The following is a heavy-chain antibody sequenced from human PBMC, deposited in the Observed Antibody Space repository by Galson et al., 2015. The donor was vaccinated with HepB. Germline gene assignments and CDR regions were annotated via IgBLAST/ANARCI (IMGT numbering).Heavy chain of an antibody. CDR1: GYTFTGYY. Sequence: SVKVSCKASGYTFTGYYMRWVRQAPGRGLEWMGRINPNSGGTNYAQKFQGRVTMTRDTSISTAYMELSRLRSDDTAVYYCARDGQVGGAFDIWGQGTMVTVSS. CDR3: ARDGQVGGAFDI. D-gene: IGHD3-10*01. CDR2: INPNSGGT. V-gene: IGHV1-2*06. J-gene: IGHJ3*02.